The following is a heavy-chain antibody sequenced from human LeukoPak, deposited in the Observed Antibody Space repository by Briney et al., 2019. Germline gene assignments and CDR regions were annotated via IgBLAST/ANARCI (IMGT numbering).Heavy chain of an antibody. J-gene: IGHJ4*02. V-gene: IGHV4-4*02. CDR1: GGSISSNNW. Sequence: PSETLSFTCAVPGGSISSNNWWSWVRQPPGRWLEWIGEIYHSGSTNYNPSLKSRDTISVDKAKNQFSLKLTSVTAADTAVYFCARRIISGYTDYWGQGTLVTVCS. CDR2: IYHSGST. CDR3: ARRIISGYTDY. D-gene: IGHD3-22*01.